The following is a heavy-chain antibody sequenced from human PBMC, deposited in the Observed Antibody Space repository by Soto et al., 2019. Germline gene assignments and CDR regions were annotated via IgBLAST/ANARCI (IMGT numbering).Heavy chain of an antibody. V-gene: IGHV1-69*12. CDR1: GATFGNTA. J-gene: IGHJ5*02. CDR3: ARDGDPGYSFWSGPLGGGRFDP. CDR2: IVPLFGTA. Sequence: QVQLVQSRAEVKEPGSSVNVSCKTSGATFGNTAVTWVRQAPGQGLEWIGGIVPLFGTANYAQKFRGRVTITADESTSTAYMELSSLRTYDTAVYYCARDGDPGYSFWSGPLGGGRFDPWGQGTLVTVSS. D-gene: IGHD3-3*01.